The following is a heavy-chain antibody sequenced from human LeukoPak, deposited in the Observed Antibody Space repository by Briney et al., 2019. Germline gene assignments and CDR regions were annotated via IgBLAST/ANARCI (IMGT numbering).Heavy chain of an antibody. CDR1: GFTVSSNY. CDR3: ARESVPIVVVPAATDY. D-gene: IGHD2-2*01. Sequence: GGSLGLSCAASGFTVSSNYMSWVRQAPGKGLEWVSVIYSGGSTYYADSVKGRFTISRDNSKNTLYLQMNSLRAEDTAVYYCARESVPIVVVPAATDYWGQGTLVTVSS. J-gene: IGHJ4*02. V-gene: IGHV3-53*01. CDR2: IYSGGST.